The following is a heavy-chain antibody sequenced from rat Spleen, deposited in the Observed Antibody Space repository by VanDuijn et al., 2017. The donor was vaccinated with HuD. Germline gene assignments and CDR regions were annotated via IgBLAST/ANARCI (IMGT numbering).Heavy chain of an antibody. Sequence: EVQVLESGGGLVQPGRSLKVSCEASGFTFRNFDMAWVRQAPTKGLEWVASISPSGVTYYRDSVKGRFTVSRENAKRTLFLQMDSLRSDDTATYYCAGAGYLRDWYFDFWGPGVMVTVSS. V-gene: IGHV5-25*01. CDR3: AGAGYLRDWYFDF. D-gene: IGHD2-2*01. CDR1: GFTFRNFD. J-gene: IGHJ1*01. CDR2: ISPSGVT.